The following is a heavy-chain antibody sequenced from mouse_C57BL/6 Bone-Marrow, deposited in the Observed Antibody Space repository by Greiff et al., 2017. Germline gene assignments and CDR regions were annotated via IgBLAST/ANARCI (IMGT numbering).Heavy chain of an antibody. V-gene: IGHV1-54*01. CDR1: GYAFTNYL. CDR3: ARHHPYFDY. J-gene: IGHJ2*01. CDR2: INPGSGGT. Sequence: VQLQQSGAELVRPGTSVKVSCKASGYAFTNYLIEWVKQRPGQGLEGIGVINPGSGGTNYNEKFKGKATLTADKSSSTAYMQLSSLTSEDSAVYFCARHHPYFDYWGQGTTLTVSS.